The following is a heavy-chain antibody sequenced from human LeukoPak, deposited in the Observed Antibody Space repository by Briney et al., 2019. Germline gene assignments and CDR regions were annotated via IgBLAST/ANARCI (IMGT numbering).Heavy chain of an antibody. V-gene: IGHV4-38-2*02. CDR3: ARDHWDYYDSSGYPNFDY. CDR2: IYHSGST. CDR1: GYSISSGYY. D-gene: IGHD3-22*01. J-gene: IGHJ4*02. Sequence: SETLSLTCTVSGYSISSGYYWGWSRQPPGKGLEGIGSIYHSGSTYYNPSLKSRVTISVDTSKNQFSLKLSSVTAADTAVYYCARDHWDYYDSSGYPNFDYWGQGTLVTVSS.